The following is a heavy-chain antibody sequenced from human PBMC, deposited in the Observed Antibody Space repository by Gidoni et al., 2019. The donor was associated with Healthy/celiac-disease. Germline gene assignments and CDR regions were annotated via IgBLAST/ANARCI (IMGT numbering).Heavy chain of an antibody. Sequence: LQLQESGPGLVKPSETLSLTCTVSGCSISSSIYYWGWIRQPPGKGLEWIGSLYYSGSTYYNPSLKSRVTISVDTSKNQFSLKLSSVTAADTAVYYCAHSDTGTTIDYWGQGTLVTVSS. CDR2: LYYSGST. D-gene: IGHD1-7*01. CDR3: AHSDTGTTIDY. CDR1: GCSISSSIYY. J-gene: IGHJ4*02. V-gene: IGHV4-39*01.